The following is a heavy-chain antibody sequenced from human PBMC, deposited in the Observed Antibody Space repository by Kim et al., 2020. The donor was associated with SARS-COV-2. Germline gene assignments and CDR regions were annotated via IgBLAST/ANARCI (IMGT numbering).Heavy chain of an antibody. CDR2: IYYSGST. Sequence: SETLSLTCTVSGGSISSYYWSWIRQPPGKGLEWIGYIYYSGSTNYNPSLKSRVTISVDTSKNQFSLKLSSVTAADTAVYYCARGVFFALAGTYYFDYWGQGTLVTVSS. D-gene: IGHD6-19*01. J-gene: IGHJ4*02. CDR3: ARGVFFALAGTYYFDY. V-gene: IGHV4-59*01. CDR1: GGSISSYY.